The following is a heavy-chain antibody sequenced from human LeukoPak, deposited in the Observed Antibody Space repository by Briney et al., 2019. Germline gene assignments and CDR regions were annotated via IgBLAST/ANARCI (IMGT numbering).Heavy chain of an antibody. CDR3: AANYYYDSSGYSLFAY. V-gene: IGHV1-69*05. Sequence: SVKVSCKASGGTFSSYAISWVRQAPGQGLEWMGRIIPIFGTANYAQKFQGRVTITTDESTSTAYMELSSLRSEDTAVYYCAANYYYDSSGYSLFAYWGQGTLVTVSS. D-gene: IGHD3-22*01. CDR2: IIPIFGTA. J-gene: IGHJ4*02. CDR1: GGTFSSYA.